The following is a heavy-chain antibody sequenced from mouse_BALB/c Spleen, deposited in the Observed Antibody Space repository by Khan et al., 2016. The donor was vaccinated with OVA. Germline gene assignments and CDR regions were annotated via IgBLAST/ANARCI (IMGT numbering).Heavy chain of an antibody. CDR2: VSTGGHYT. Sequence: LVESGGDIVKPGGSLKLSCAASGFTFSTYGMSWVRQTPDKRLEWVATVSTGGHYTYYTDTVKGRFTISRDNAKNTLYLQMSSLGSEDTAIFYCARLAYYYDSEGFAYWGQGTLVTVSA. CDR1: GFTFSTYG. CDR3: ARLAYYYDSEGFAY. D-gene: IGHD1-1*01. J-gene: IGHJ3*01. V-gene: IGHV5-6*01.